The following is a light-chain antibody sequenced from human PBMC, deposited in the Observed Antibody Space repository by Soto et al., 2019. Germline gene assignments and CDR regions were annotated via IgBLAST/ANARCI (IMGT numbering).Light chain of an antibody. V-gene: IGLV4-69*02. J-gene: IGLJ2*01. CDR2: LDSDGSH. Sequence: QPVLTQSPSASASLGASVKLTCTLSSGHSSYDIAWHQQQPEKGPRYLMKLDSDGSHSRGDGIPDRFSGSSSGAERYVTISSLQSEDEADYYCQTWGPGFVLFGGGTQLTVL. CDR3: QTWGPGFVL. CDR1: SGHSSYD.